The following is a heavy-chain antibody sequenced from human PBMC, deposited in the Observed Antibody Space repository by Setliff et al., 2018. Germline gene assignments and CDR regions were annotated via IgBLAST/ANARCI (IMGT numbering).Heavy chain of an antibody. V-gene: IGHV4-34*01. CDR1: GGSFSGYQ. J-gene: IGHJ1*01. CDR2: INQSGSA. CDR3: ARVDFTMLQGVLGQ. Sequence: PSETLSLTCGVHGGSFSGYQWTWIRQPPGKGLEWIGEINQSGSANYNPSLKSRASLSVDTSEKQLSLTLNSVTVADTAVYYCARVDFTMLQGVLGQWGQGTLVTVSS. D-gene: IGHD3-10*01.